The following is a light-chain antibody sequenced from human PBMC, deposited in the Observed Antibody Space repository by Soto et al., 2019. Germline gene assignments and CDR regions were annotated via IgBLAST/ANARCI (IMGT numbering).Light chain of an antibody. J-gene: IGKJ2*03. Sequence: EIVLTQSPGTLSLSPGERATLSCRASHSVSSSYLAWYQQKPVQSPRLLIYGASSRASGIPDRFSGSVSGADFTLNINRLEAEAFAVYYCQQYGTSPPMYSFGQGTKLES. CDR3: QQYGTSPPMYS. V-gene: IGKV3-20*01. CDR1: HSVSSSY. CDR2: GAS.